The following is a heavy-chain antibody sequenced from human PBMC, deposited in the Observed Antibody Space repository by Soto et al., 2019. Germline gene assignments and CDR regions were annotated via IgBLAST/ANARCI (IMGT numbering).Heavy chain of an antibody. D-gene: IGHD6-19*01. CDR2: IYYSGST. Sequence: SETLSLTCTVSGGSISSSSYYWGWIRQPPGKGLEWIGSIYYSGSTYYNPSLKSRVTISVDTSKNQFSLKLSSVTAADTAVFYCARQQWRVLNAFDIWGQGTMVTVSS. V-gene: IGHV4-39*01. CDR3: ARQQWRVLNAFDI. J-gene: IGHJ3*02. CDR1: GGSISSSSYY.